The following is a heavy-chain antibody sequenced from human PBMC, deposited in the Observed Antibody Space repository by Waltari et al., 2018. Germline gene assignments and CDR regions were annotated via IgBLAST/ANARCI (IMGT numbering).Heavy chain of an antibody. D-gene: IGHD3-16*01. CDR2: INHSGST. CDR3: AREGEVWTLTTFLDY. J-gene: IGHJ4*02. Sequence: QVQLQQWGARLVKPSETLSLTCAGNGGSLSGYYWSWLRQSPGKGLEWIGEINHSGSTNYNPSLESRITISIDASKKQFSLNLTSVTAADTAVYYCAREGEVWTLTTFLDYWGQGILVTVSS. CDR1: GGSLSGYY. V-gene: IGHV4-34*01.